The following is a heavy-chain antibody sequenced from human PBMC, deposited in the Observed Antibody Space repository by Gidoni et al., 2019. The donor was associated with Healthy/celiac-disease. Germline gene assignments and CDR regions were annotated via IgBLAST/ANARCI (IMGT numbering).Heavy chain of an antibody. CDR2: INPNSGGT. Sequence: QVQLVKSGAEVKKPGASVKVSCKASGYTFTGYYMHWVRQAPGQGLEWMGRINPNSGGTNYAQKVQGRVTMTRDTAISTAYMELSRLRSDDTAVYYCAREKGSPAATGDYYYYGMDVWGQGTTVTVSS. CDR1: GYTFTGYY. CDR3: AREKGSPAATGDYYYYGMDV. J-gene: IGHJ6*02. V-gene: IGHV1-2*06. D-gene: IGHD2-15*01.